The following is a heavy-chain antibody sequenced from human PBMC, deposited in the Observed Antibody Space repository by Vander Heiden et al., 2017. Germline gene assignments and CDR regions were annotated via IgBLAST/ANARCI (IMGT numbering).Heavy chain of an antibody. CDR3: ASTGLANWGSYFDY. V-gene: IGHV1-69*01. Sequence: QVQLVQSGAEVKKPGSSVKVSCQASGGTFSSYAISWVRQAPGQGLEWMGGIIPIVGTANYAQKVQGRVTITADESTSTAYMELSSLRSEDTAVYYCASTGLANWGSYFDYWGQGTLVTVSS. D-gene: IGHD7-27*01. CDR2: IIPIVGTA. CDR1: GGTFSSYA. J-gene: IGHJ4*02.